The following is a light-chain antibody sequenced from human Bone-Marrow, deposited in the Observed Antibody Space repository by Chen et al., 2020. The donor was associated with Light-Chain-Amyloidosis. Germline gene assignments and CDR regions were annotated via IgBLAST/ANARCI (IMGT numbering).Light chain of an antibody. CDR3: HSAESRGTYEVI. CDR2: RDT. V-gene: IGLV3-25*03. J-gene: IGLJ2*01. CDR1: DLPTKY. Sequence: SYELSQPPSVSGSPGQTARITCSGDDLPTKYAYWYKQKPGEAPVLVIHRDTERPSGISERFSGSSSGTTDSFTLSGVQVKTEADSHCHSAESRGTYEVIFGGGTKLTVL.